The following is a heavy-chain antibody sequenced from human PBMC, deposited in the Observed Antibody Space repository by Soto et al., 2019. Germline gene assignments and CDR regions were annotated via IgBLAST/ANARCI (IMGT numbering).Heavy chain of an antibody. CDR1: GFTFSSYA. CDR2: ISGSGGST. D-gene: IGHD1-26*01. V-gene: IGHV3-23*01. CDR3: AKDDGERRVYYYGMDV. J-gene: IGHJ6*02. Sequence: PGGSLRLSCAASGFTFSSYAMSWVRQAPGKGLEWVSAISGSGGSTYYADSVKGRFTISRDNSKNTLYLQMNSLRAEDTAVYYCAKDDGERRVYYYGMDVWGQGTTVTVSS.